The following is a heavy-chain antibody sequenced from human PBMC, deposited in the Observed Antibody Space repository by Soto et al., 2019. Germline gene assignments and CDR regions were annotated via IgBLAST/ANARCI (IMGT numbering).Heavy chain of an antibody. CDR3: ARGYGGYPGGIDY. Sequence: SETLSLTCTVSGGSISSYYWSWIRQPPGKGLEWIGYIYYSGSTNYNPSLKSRVTISVDTSKNQFSLKLSSVTAADTAVYYCARGYGGYPGGIDYWGQGTLVTVSS. CDR1: GGSISSYY. J-gene: IGHJ4*02. CDR2: IYYSGST. V-gene: IGHV4-59*01. D-gene: IGHD5-12*01.